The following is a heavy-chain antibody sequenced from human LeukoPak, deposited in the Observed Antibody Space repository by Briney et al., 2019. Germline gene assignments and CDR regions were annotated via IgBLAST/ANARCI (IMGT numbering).Heavy chain of an antibody. Sequence: PGGSLRLSCVASGFTFSSYAMHWVRQTPGKGLEYVSGINSNGGSTHYANSVKGRFTISRDNSKNTLYLQMGSLRAEDMAVYYCARAHGPYYYGSGSYYGINWFDPWGQGTLVTVSS. J-gene: IGHJ5*02. CDR3: ARAHGPYYYGSGSYYGINWFDP. CDR2: INSNGGST. V-gene: IGHV3-64*01. CDR1: GFTFSSYA. D-gene: IGHD3-10*01.